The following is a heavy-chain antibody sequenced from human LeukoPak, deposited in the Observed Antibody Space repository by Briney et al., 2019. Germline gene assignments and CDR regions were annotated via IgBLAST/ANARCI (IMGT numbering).Heavy chain of an antibody. CDR3: ARVTRYYGSGSYSYYFDY. CDR1: GGSISSGY. J-gene: IGHJ4*02. V-gene: IGHV4-59*08. Sequence: SETLSLTCTVSGGSISSGYWSWIRQPPGKGLEWIGYIYYGGSTNYNPSLKSRVTISVDTSKNQFSLKLSSVTAADTAVYYCARVTRYYGSGSYSYYFDYWGQGTLVTVSS. D-gene: IGHD3-10*01. CDR2: IYYGGST.